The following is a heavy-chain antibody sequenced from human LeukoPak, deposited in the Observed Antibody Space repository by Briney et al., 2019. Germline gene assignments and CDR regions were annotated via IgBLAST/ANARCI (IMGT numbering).Heavy chain of an antibody. Sequence: PGGSLRLSCAASGFTFSSYAMHWVRQAPGKGLEWVAVISYDGSNKYYADSVKGRFTISRDNSKNTLYLQMNSLRAEDTAVYYCAKDNLDVSAAADYWGQGTLVTVSS. J-gene: IGHJ4*02. D-gene: IGHD6-13*01. CDR1: GFTFSSYA. V-gene: IGHV3-30-3*01. CDR3: AKDNLDVSAAADY. CDR2: ISYDGSNK.